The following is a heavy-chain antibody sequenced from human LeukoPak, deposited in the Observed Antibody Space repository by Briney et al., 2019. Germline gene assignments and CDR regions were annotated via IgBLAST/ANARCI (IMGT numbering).Heavy chain of an antibody. CDR1: GFTFSSHS. D-gene: IGHD3-22*01. Sequence: GGSLRLSCAASGFTFSSHSMNWVRQAPGQGLEWVSYISSSSSTIYYADSVKGRFTISRDNAKNSLYLQMNSLRAEDTAVYYCARGAYYYEDWGQGTLVTVSS. CDR3: ARGAYYYED. V-gene: IGHV3-48*01. CDR2: ISSSSSTI. J-gene: IGHJ4*02.